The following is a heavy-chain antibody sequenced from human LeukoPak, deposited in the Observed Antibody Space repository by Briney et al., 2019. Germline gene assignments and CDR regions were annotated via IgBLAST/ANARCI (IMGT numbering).Heavy chain of an antibody. V-gene: IGHV4-59*01. J-gene: IGHJ5*02. CDR3: ARVGYGSGYLSWFDP. D-gene: IGHD5-18*01. Sequence: PSETLSLTCTVSGGSISSYYWSWIRQPPGKGLEWIGHMYYSGSTNYNPSLRSRVSISVDTSKNQFSLKVSSVTAADTAVYYCARVGYGSGYLSWFDPWGQGTLVTVSS. CDR2: MYYSGST. CDR1: GGSISSYY.